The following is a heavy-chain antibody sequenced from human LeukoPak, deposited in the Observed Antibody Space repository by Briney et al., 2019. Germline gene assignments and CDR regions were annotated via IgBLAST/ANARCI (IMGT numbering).Heavy chain of an antibody. V-gene: IGHV4-59*01. J-gene: IGHJ4*02. CDR2: IYYSGNT. Sequence: SETLSLTCTVSGGSISSYYWSWIRQPPGKGLEWIGYIYYSGNTHYNPSLKSRVIISVDTSKSQFSLTLTSVTAADTAVYYCARAPYSSNFDYWGQGTLVTVSS. CDR1: GGSISSYY. CDR3: ARAPYSSNFDY. D-gene: IGHD6-13*01.